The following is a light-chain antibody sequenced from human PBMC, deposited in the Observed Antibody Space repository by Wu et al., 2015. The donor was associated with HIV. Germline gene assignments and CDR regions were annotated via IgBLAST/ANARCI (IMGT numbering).Light chain of an antibody. J-gene: IGKJ2*02. CDR2: KAS. Sequence: DIQMTQSPSTLSASVGDRVTITCRASQSIRSWLAWYQQKPGKAPNLLIYKASSLESGVPSRFSGSGSGTEFTLTISSLQPDDFATYYCQQYNSYPCTFGQGTKLEIK. V-gene: IGKV1-5*03. CDR1: QSIRSW. CDR3: QQYNSYPCT.